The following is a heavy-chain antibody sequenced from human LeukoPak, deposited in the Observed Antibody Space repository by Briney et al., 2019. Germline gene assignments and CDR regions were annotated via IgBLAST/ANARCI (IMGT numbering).Heavy chain of an antibody. CDR3: ARDPYYYDSSGLAFDI. J-gene: IGHJ3*02. CDR2: ISYDGSNK. CDR1: GFTFSSYA. V-gene: IGHV3-30-3*01. Sequence: AGGSLRLSCAASGFTFSSYAMHWVRQAPGKGLEWVAVISYDGSNKYYADSVKGRFTISRDNSKNTLYLQMNSLRAEDTAVYYCARDPYYYDSSGLAFDIWGQGVMVTVSS. D-gene: IGHD3-22*01.